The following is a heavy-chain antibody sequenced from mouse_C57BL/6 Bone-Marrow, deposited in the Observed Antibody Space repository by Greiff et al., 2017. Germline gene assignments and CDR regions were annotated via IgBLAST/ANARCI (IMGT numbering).Heavy chain of an antibody. D-gene: IGHD1-3*01. CDR2: ISDGGSYT. J-gene: IGHJ2*01. CDR3: ARDRGEKCPFDY. V-gene: IGHV5-4*01. Sequence: EVHLVESGGGLVKPGGSLKLSCAASGFTFSSYAMSWVRLTTEKRLEWVATISDGGSYTYYPDNVKGRFTISRENAKNNLYLQMSHLKSEDTAMYYGARDRGEKCPFDYWGQGTTLTVSS. CDR1: GFTFSSYA.